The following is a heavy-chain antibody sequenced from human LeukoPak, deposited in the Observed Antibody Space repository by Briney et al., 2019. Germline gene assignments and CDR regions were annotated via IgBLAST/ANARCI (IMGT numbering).Heavy chain of an antibody. D-gene: IGHD1-26*01. V-gene: IGHV1-2*02. CDR1: GYTFTDYY. Sequence: RASVKVSCKASGYTFTDYYIHWVRQAPGHGLEWLGWMNVKTGATSSAQRFPGRFTMTRDTSIGTASMEFSSLTSDDTAVYYCARQSGTYWGLDYWGQGTLVTVSS. CDR3: ARQSGTYWGLDY. CDR2: MNVKTGAT. J-gene: IGHJ4*02.